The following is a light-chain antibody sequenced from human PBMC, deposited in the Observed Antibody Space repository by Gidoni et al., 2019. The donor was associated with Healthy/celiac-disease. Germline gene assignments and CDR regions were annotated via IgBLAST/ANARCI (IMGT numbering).Light chain of an antibody. CDR1: PSVSSY. Sequence: EILLTQSPATLSLSPGERATLSCRASPSVSSYLAWYQQKPGQAPRPLIYDASNRATGIPARFSGSGSGTDFTLTISSLEAEDFAVYYCQQRSSWPLTFGGGTKVEIK. CDR2: DAS. CDR3: QQRSSWPLT. J-gene: IGKJ4*01. V-gene: IGKV3-11*01.